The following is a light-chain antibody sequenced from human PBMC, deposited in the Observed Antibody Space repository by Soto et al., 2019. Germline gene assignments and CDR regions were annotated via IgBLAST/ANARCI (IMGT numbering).Light chain of an antibody. V-gene: IGKV3-15*01. CDR3: QQYKNWLT. J-gene: IGKJ4*01. Sequence: IVMRQSPETLSVSPWERAALSCRASQSVYSDLVWYQQKPGQAPRLLIYGASTRATGIPARFSGSGSGTEFTLTISSLQSEDSAVYYCQQYKNWLTFGGGTKVDIK. CDR2: GAS. CDR1: QSVYSD.